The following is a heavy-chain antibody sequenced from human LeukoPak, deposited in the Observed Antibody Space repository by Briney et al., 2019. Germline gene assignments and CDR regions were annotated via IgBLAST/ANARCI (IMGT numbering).Heavy chain of an antibody. J-gene: IGHJ3*02. CDR1: GYTFTGYY. V-gene: IGHV1-2*02. CDR2: INPNSGGT. CDR3: ARTKADHDTFDI. D-gene: IGHD2-8*01. Sequence: ASVKVSCKASGYTFTGYYMHWVRQAPGQGLEWMGWINPNSGGTNYAQKFQGRVTMTRDTSISTAYMELSRLRSEDTAVYYCARTKADHDTFDIWGQGTMVTVSS.